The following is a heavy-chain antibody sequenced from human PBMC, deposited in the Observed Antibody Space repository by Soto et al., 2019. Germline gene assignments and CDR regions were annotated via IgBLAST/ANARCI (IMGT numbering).Heavy chain of an antibody. V-gene: IGHV3-48*01. D-gene: IGHD3-9*01. CDR2: ISSSSSTI. J-gene: IGHJ4*02. CDR1: GFTFSSYS. Sequence: PGGSLRLSCPASGFTFSSYSMNWVRQAPGKGLEGVSYISSSSSTIYYADSVKGRFTISRDNAKNSLYLQMNSLRAEDTAVYYCARDSSPRYDILTGYKRKTGTTNPILGYWGQGT. CDR3: ARDSSPRYDILTGYKRKTGTTNPILGY.